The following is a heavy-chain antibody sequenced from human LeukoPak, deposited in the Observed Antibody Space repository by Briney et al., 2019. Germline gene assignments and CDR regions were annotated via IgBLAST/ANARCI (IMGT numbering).Heavy chain of an antibody. CDR2: MNPNSGNT. J-gene: IGHJ4*02. V-gene: IGHV1-8*01. Sequence: ASVKVSCKASGYTFTSYDINWVRQATGQGLEWMGWMNPNSGNTGYAQKFQGRVTMTRNTSISTAYMELSSLRSGDTAVYYCARADSEYSSSLDYFDYWGQGTLVTVSS. CDR3: ARADSEYSSSLDYFDY. CDR1: GYTFTSYD. D-gene: IGHD6-6*01.